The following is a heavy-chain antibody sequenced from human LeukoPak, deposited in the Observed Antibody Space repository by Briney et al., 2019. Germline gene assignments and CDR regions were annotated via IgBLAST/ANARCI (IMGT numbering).Heavy chain of an antibody. CDR1: GYSFTSYW. CDR3: ATSYITPGAFDI. CDR2: IYPGDSNT. Sequence: KHGESLKISCKGSGYSFTSYWIGWVRQMPGKGLEWMGIIYPGDSNTRYSPSFQGQVTFSADKSISTAYLQWNSLKASDTALYYCATSYITPGAFDIWGQGTMVTVSS. D-gene: IGHD3-10*01. J-gene: IGHJ3*02. V-gene: IGHV5-51*01.